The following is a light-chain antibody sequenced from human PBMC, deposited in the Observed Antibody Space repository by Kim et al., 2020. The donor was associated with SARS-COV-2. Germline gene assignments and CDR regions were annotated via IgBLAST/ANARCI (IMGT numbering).Light chain of an antibody. J-gene: IGKJ2*01. CDR1: QSVSSAS. CDR3: QHYGSSPPLYT. CDR2: GAS. Sequence: PGERVTLSCRASQSVSSASLAWYQLKSGQTPRLLIYGASSRATGVPDRFSGSGSGTDFTFTITRLEPEDFAVYYCQHYGSSPPLYTFGQGTKLEI. V-gene: IGKV3-20*01.